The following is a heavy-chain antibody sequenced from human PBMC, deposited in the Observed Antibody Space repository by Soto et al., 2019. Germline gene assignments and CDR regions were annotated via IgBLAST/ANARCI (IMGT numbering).Heavy chain of an antibody. Sequence: SETLSLTCTVSGGSISSGGYYWSWIRQHPGKGLEWIGYIYYSGSTYYNQSLKSRVTISVDTSKNQFSLKLSSVTAADTVVFYCATGYYYDSSGYATDDAFDIWGQGTMVTVS. CDR3: ATGYYYDSSGYATDDAFDI. CDR1: GGSISSGGYY. CDR2: IYYSGST. V-gene: IGHV4-31*03. D-gene: IGHD3-22*01. J-gene: IGHJ3*02.